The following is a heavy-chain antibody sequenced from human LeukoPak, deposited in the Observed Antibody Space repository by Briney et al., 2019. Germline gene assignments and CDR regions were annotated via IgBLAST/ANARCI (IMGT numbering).Heavy chain of an antibody. J-gene: IGHJ6*03. Sequence: ASVKVSCKASGYTFTSYDINWVRQATGQGLEWMGWMNPNSGNTGYAQKFQGRVTITRNTSISTAYMELSSLRSEDTAVYYCARGRRTVTMVRGVIISNANYYYMDVWGKGTTVTVSS. V-gene: IGHV1-8*03. CDR3: ARGRRTVTMVRGVIISNANYYYMDV. CDR1: GYTFTSYD. D-gene: IGHD3-10*01. CDR2: MNPNSGNT.